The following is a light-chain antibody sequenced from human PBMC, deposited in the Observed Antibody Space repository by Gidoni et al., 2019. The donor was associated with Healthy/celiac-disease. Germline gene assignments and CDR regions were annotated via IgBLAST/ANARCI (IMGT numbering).Light chain of an antibody. Sequence: DIQMTQSPSTLSASVGDRVTITCRASQRISSWLAWYQQKPGKAPKLLIYKASSLESGVPSRFSGSGSGTEFTLTIRSLQPDDFATYYCQQYNSYPFTFXPXTKVDIK. CDR2: KAS. J-gene: IGKJ3*01. V-gene: IGKV1-5*03. CDR1: QRISSW. CDR3: QQYNSYPFT.